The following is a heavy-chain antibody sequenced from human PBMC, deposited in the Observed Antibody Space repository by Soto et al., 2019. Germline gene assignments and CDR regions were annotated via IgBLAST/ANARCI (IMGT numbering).Heavy chain of an antibody. Sequence: GGSLRLSCAASGFTFSDHFMSWIRQAPGKGLEWISYMTPSGSSRSYADSVKGRFTISRDNAKNSLYLQMNSLRGDDTAVYYCAKTKLGYDSSGYYYSYFDYWGQGTLVTVSS. V-gene: IGHV3-11*01. CDR2: MTPSGSSR. D-gene: IGHD3-22*01. CDR3: AKTKLGYDSSGYYYSYFDY. CDR1: GFTFSDHF. J-gene: IGHJ4*02.